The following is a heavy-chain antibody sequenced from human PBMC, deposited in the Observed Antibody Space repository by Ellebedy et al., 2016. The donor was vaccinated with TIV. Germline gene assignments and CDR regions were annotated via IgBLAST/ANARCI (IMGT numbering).Heavy chain of an antibody. CDR1: GGSISSSSYY. Sequence: SETLSLTXTVSGGSISSSSYYWSWIRQPAGKGLEWIGRIYTSGSTNYNPSLKSRVTMSVDTSKNQFSLKLSSVTAADTAVYYCARVIVGATAAWYYYMDVWGKGTTVTVSS. V-gene: IGHV4-61*02. CDR3: ARVIVGATAAWYYYMDV. D-gene: IGHD1-26*01. CDR2: IYTSGST. J-gene: IGHJ6*03.